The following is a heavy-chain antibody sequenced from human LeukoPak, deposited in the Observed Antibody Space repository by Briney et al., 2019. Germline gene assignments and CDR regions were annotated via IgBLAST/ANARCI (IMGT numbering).Heavy chain of an antibody. D-gene: IGHD3-22*01. Sequence: GGYLRLSCAASGFTFSSYSMNWVRQAPGKGLEWVSSISSSSNYIYYADSVKGRFTISRDNAKNSLYLQMNSLRAEDTAVYYCARGQFRYYDSSGYYGPDYWGQGTLVTVSS. J-gene: IGHJ4*02. CDR2: ISSSSNYI. V-gene: IGHV3-21*01. CDR1: GFTFSSYS. CDR3: ARGQFRYYDSSGYYGPDY.